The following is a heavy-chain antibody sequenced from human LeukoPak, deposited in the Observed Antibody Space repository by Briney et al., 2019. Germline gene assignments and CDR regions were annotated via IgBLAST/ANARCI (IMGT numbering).Heavy chain of an antibody. D-gene: IGHD4-17*01. V-gene: IGHV4-34*01. CDR1: GGSFSGYY. CDR3: ARSGTVTTWNY. Sequence: SETLSLTCAVYGGSFSGYYWSWIRQPPGKGLEWIGEINHSGSTNYNPSLKSRVTISVDTSKNQFSLNLSSVTAADTAVYYCARSGTVTTWNYWGQGTLVTVSS. CDR2: INHSGST. J-gene: IGHJ4*02.